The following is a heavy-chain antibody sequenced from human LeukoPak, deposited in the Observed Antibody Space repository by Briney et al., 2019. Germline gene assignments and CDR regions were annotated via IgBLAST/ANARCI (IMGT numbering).Heavy chain of an antibody. Sequence: ASVKVSCKASGYTFTSYGISWVRQATGQGLEWMGWMNPNSGNTGYAQKFQGRVTMTRNTSMSTAYMELSSLRSGDTAVYYCARGRGSYRNNWFDPWGQGTLVTVSS. J-gene: IGHJ5*02. D-gene: IGHD1-26*01. CDR2: MNPNSGNT. CDR1: GYTFTSYG. CDR3: ARGRGSYRNNWFDP. V-gene: IGHV1-8*02.